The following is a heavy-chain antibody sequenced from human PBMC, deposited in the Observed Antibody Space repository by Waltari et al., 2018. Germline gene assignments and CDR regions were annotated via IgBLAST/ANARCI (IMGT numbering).Heavy chain of an antibody. Sequence: EVYLLESGGDLVLPGGSMRLSCAASRFIFSTFAMTWVREAPGKGLEWVSSISGTSDKTYYADSVKGRFTISRDNSKNTLYLQINSLRADDTAVYYCAKGRGNKLDFIDGFDIWGQGTMVTVSP. CDR1: RFIFSTFA. CDR3: AKGRGNKLDFIDGFDI. CDR2: ISGTSDKT. V-gene: IGHV3-23*01. J-gene: IGHJ3*02. D-gene: IGHD3-3*01.